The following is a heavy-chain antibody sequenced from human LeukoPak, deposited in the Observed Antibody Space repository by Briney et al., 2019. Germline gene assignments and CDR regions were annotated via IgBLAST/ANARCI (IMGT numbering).Heavy chain of an antibody. CDR3: ARDGYNIPRSEYGMDV. CDR1: GGTFSSYA. D-gene: IGHD1-14*01. CDR2: IIPIFGTA. Sequence: WASVKVSCKASGGTFSSYAISWVRQAPGQGLEWMGGIIPIFGTANYAQKFQGRVTITADESTSTAYMELSSLRSEDTAVYYCARDGYNIPRSEYGMDVWGQGTTVTVSS. J-gene: IGHJ6*02. V-gene: IGHV1-69*13.